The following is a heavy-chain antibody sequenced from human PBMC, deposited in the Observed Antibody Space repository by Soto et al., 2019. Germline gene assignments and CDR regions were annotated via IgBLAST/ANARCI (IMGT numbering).Heavy chain of an antibody. CDR2: IYYSGST. Sequence: KASETLSLTCTVSGGSISSSSYYWGWIRQPPGKGLEWIGSIYYSGSTYYNPSLKSRVTISVDTSKNQFSLKLSSVTAADTAVYYCARYCSGGSCYFQSYYYYGMDVWGQGTTVTVSS. CDR1: GGSISSSSYY. J-gene: IGHJ6*02. V-gene: IGHV4-39*01. CDR3: ARYCSGGSCYFQSYYYYGMDV. D-gene: IGHD2-15*01.